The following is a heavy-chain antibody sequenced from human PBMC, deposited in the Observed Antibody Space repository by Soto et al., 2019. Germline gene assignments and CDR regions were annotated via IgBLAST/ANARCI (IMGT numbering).Heavy chain of an antibody. V-gene: IGHV3-23*01. CDR1: GFTFSSYA. J-gene: IGHJ5*02. CDR2: ISGSGGST. D-gene: IGHD3-9*01. Sequence: GGSLRLSCAASGFTFSSYAMSWVRQAPGKGLEWVSAISGSGGSTYYADSVKGRFTISRDNSKNTLYLQMNSLRAEDTAVYYCAKVSGYYDILTGYHWFDPWGQGTLVTVSS. CDR3: AKVSGYYDILTGYHWFDP.